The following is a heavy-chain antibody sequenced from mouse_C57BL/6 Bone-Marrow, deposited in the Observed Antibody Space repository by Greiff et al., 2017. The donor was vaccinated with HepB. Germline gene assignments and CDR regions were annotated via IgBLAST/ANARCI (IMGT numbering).Heavy chain of an antibody. Sequence: QVQLQQPGAELVMPGASVKLSCKASGYTFTSYWMHWVKQRPGQGLEWIGEIDPSDSYTNYNQKFKGKSTLTVDKSSSTAYMQLSSLTSEDSAVYYCSRGDYDYDDGASYWGQGTLVTVSA. V-gene: IGHV1-69*01. CDR2: IDPSDSYT. J-gene: IGHJ3*01. CDR3: SRGDYDYDDGASY. CDR1: GYTFTSYW. D-gene: IGHD2-4*01.